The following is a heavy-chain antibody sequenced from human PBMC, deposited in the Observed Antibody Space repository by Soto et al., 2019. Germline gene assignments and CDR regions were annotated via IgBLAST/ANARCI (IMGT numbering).Heavy chain of an antibody. Sequence: EVQLLESGGGLVQPGGSLRLSCAASGFTFSSYAMSWVRQAPGKGLEWVSAISGSGGSTYYADSVKGRFTISRDNSKNTLYLQMNSLRAEDTAVYYCAKPLGGSGYESAGGYYGMDVWGQGTTVTVSS. CDR2: ISGSGGST. CDR1: GFTFSSYA. D-gene: IGHD5-12*01. J-gene: IGHJ6*02. CDR3: AKPLGGSGYESAGGYYGMDV. V-gene: IGHV3-23*01.